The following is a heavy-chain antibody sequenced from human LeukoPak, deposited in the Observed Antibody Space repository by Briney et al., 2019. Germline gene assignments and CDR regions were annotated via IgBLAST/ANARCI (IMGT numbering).Heavy chain of an antibody. CDR3: ASNAYSSGWYYFDY. V-gene: IGHV3-53*01. D-gene: IGHD6-13*01. CDR2: IYRGGST. J-gene: IGHJ4*02. CDR1: GFTVSSNY. Sequence: GGSLRLSCAASGFTVSSNYMSWVRQAPGKGLEWVSVIYRGGSTYYADSVKGRFTISRDNSENTLHLQMNSLRAEDTAVYYCASNAYSSGWYYFDYWGQGALVTVSS.